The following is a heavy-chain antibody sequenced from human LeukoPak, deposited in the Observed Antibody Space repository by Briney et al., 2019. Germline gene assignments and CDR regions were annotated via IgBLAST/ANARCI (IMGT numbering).Heavy chain of an antibody. V-gene: IGHV3-21*01. CDR3: ARSPTRDLLRYFDLGLDYYYYGMDV. CDR2: ISSSSSYI. D-gene: IGHD3-9*01. Sequence: PGGSLRLSCAASGFTFSSYSMNWVRQAPGKGLEWVSSISSSSSYIYYADSVKGRFTISRDNAKNSLYLQMNSLRAEDTAVYYCARSPTRDLLRYFDLGLDYYYYGMDVWGQGTTVTVSS. J-gene: IGHJ6*02. CDR1: GFTFSSYS.